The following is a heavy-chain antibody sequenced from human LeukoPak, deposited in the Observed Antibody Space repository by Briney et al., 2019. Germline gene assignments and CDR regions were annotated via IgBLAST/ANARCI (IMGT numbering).Heavy chain of an antibody. J-gene: IGHJ4*02. CDR3: ARLGYSYVDY. CDR1: GGSISSYY. CDR2: IYYSGST. V-gene: IGHV4-59*08. Sequence: SETLSLTCTVSGGSISSYYWSWIRQPPGKGLEWIGYIYYSGSTNYNPSLKSRVTISVDTSKNQFSLKPSSVTAADTAVYYCARLGYSYVDYWGQGTLVTVSS. D-gene: IGHD5-18*01.